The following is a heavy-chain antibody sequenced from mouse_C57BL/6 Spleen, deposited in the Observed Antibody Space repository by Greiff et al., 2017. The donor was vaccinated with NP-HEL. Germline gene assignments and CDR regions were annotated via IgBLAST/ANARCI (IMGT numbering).Heavy chain of an antibody. J-gene: IGHJ2*01. V-gene: IGHV1-26*01. CDR1: GYTFTDYY. CDR2: INPNNGGT. Sequence: VQLQQSGPELVKPGASVKISCKASGYTFTDYYMNWVKQSHGKSLEWIGDINPNNGGTSYNQKFKGKATLTVDKSSSTAYMELRSLTSEDSAVYYCARSGYGNYGFDYWGQGTTLTVSS. D-gene: IGHD2-1*01. CDR3: ARSGYGNYGFDY.